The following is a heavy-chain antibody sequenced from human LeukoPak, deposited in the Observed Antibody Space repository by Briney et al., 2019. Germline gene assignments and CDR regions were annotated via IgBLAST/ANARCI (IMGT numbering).Heavy chain of an antibody. CDR3: ARDNYDILTGYYIDY. CDR2: IIPIFGTA. J-gene: IGHJ4*02. V-gene: IGHV1-69*13. CDR1: GGTFSIYA. Sequence: EASVKVSCKASGGTFSIYAISWVRQAPGQGLEWMGGIIPIFGTANYAQKFQGRVTITADESTSTAYMELSSLRSEDTAVYYCARDNYDILTGYYIDYWGQGTLVAVSS. D-gene: IGHD3-9*01.